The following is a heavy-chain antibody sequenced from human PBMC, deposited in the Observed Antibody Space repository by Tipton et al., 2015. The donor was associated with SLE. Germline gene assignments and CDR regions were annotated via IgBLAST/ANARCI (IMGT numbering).Heavy chain of an antibody. D-gene: IGHD3-10*01. J-gene: IGHJ3*02. CDR3: AKAGLGGFSAFDI. Sequence: SLRLSCAASGFTFSSYGMHWVRQAPGKGLEWVAFIRYDGSNTYYADSVKGRFTISRDNSKNTLYLQMNSLRAEDTAVYYCAKAGLGGFSAFDIWGQGTMVTVSS. CDR2: IRYDGSNT. CDR1: GFTFSSYG. V-gene: IGHV3-30*02.